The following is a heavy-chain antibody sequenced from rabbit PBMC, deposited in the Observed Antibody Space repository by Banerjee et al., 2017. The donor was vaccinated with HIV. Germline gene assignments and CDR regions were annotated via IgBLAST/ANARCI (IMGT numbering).Heavy chain of an antibody. CDR1: EFSFSSSYY. V-gene: IGHV1S45*01. Sequence: QEQLVESGGGLVQPGGSLKLSCKASEFSFSSSYYVCWVRQAPGKGLEWIACIYAGSSGSTYYASWVNGRFTISSHNAQNTLYLQLNSLTAADTATYFCARGYGTSSGGYLYYGMDLWGQGTLVTVS. J-gene: IGHJ6*01. CDR3: ARGYGTSSGGYLYYGMDL. D-gene: IGHD1-1*01. CDR2: IYAGSSGST.